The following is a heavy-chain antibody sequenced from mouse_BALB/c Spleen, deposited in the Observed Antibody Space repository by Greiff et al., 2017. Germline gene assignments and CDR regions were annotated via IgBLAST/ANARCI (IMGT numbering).Heavy chain of an antibody. V-gene: IGHV2-9*02. CDR3: ARGNWDVWYFDV. CDR1: GFSLTSYG. J-gene: IGHJ1*01. CDR2: IWAGGST. D-gene: IGHD4-1*02. Sequence: QVQLQQSGPGLVAPSQSLSITCTVSGFSLTSYGVHWVRQPPGKGLEWLGVIWAGGSTNYNSALMSRLSISKDNSKSQVFLKMNSLQTDDTAMYYCARGNWDVWYFDVWGAGTTVTVSS.